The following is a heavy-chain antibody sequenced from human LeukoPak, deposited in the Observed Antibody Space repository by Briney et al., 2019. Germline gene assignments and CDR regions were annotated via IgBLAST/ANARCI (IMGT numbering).Heavy chain of an antibody. J-gene: IGHJ4*02. Sequence: ASVKVSCKASGYTFTDYYIHWVRQAPGQGLEWMAGINPNSGGTYYAQNFHDRITLTRDASISTAYMELSRLRSDDTAIYYCARANALYCSSTSCLFDYRGQGTLVTVSS. CDR3: ARANALYCSSTSCLFDY. D-gene: IGHD2-2*01. CDR2: INPNSGGT. V-gene: IGHV1-2*02. CDR1: GYTFTDYY.